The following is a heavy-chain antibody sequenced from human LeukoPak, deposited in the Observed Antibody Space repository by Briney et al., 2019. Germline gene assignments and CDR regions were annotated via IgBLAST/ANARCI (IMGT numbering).Heavy chain of an antibody. V-gene: IGHV1-8*03. Sequence: ASVKVSCKASGYTFTSYDINWVRQATGQGLEWMGWMNPNSGNTGYAQKFQGRVTITGNTSIGTAYMELSSLRSEDTAVYYCARDYCSSTSCYKRTFNYWGQGTLVTVSS. D-gene: IGHD2-2*02. CDR2: MNPNSGNT. CDR1: GYTFTSYD. CDR3: ARDYCSSTSCYKRTFNY. J-gene: IGHJ4*02.